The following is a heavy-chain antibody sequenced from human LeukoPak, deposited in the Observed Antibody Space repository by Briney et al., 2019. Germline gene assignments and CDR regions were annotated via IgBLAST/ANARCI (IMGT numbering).Heavy chain of an antibody. CDR3: ARLANLGYCSSTSCDSFDY. D-gene: IGHD2-2*01. CDR1: GYSFTSYW. V-gene: IGHV5-51*01. Sequence: GESLKISCKGSGYSFTSYWIGWVRQMPGKGLEWMGIIYTGDSDTRYSPSFQGQVTISVDKSISTAYLQWSSLKASDTAMYYCARLANLGYCSSTSCDSFDYWGQGTLVTVSS. J-gene: IGHJ4*02. CDR2: IYTGDSDT.